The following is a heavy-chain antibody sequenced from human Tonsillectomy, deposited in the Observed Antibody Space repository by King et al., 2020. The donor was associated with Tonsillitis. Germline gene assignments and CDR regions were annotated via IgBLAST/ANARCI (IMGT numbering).Heavy chain of an antibody. CDR2: IYSGGST. V-gene: IGHV3-66*01. Sequence: VQLVESGGGLVQPGGSLRLSCAASGFTVSSNYMSWVRQAPGKGLEWVSVIYSGGSTYFADSVKGRFTISRDNSKNTLYLQMNSPRAEETAVYYCARGGDYYGSGTPYWGQGTLVTVSS. CDR1: GFTVSSNY. CDR3: ARGGDYYGSGTPY. D-gene: IGHD3-10*01. J-gene: IGHJ4*02.